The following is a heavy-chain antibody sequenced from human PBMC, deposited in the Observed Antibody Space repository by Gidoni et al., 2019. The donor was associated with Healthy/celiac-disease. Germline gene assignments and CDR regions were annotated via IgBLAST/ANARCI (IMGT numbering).Heavy chain of an antibody. V-gene: IGHV4-59*01. D-gene: IGHD2-15*01. CDR1: GGSISSYY. CDR3: ARVVVVAATPLYFDY. J-gene: IGHJ4*02. CDR2: IYYSGST. Sequence: QVQLQESGPGLVKPSETLSLTCTVSGGSISSYYWSWIRQPPGKGLEWIGYIYYSGSTNYNPSLKSRVTISVDTSKNQFSLKLSSVTAADTAVYYCARVVVVAATPLYFDYWGQGTLVTVSS.